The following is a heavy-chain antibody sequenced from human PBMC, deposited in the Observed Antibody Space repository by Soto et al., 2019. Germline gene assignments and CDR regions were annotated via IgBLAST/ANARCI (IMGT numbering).Heavy chain of an antibody. CDR2: IYYSGST. V-gene: IGHV4-59*01. J-gene: IGHJ5*02. Sequence: SETLSVTCTVSGGSISSYYWSWIRQPPGKGLEWIGYIYYSGSTNYNPSLKSRVTISVDTSKNQFSLKLSSVTAADTAVYYCAREVWFGDPENNWFDPWGQGTLVTVSS. CDR3: AREVWFGDPENNWFDP. D-gene: IGHD3-10*01. CDR1: GGSISSYY.